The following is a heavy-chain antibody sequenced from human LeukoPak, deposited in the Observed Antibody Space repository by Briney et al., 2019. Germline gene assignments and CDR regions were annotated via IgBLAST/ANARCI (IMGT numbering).Heavy chain of an antibody. CDR3: ARGSGYEIDY. CDR2: IYYSGST. V-gene: IGHV4-59*01. CDR1: VGSISSYY. D-gene: IGHD5-12*01. Sequence: SETLSLTCTVSVGSISSYYWSWIRQPSGKGLEWIGYIYYSGSTNYNPSLKSRVTISVDTSKNQFTLKLSSVTAADTAVYYCARGSGYEIDYWGQGTLVTVSS. J-gene: IGHJ4*02.